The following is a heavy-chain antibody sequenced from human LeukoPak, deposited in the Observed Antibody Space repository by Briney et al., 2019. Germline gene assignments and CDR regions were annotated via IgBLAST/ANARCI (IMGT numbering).Heavy chain of an antibody. CDR2: INSKTDGGTT. D-gene: IGHD2-21*02. CDR3: TTSLAGAVTAVYPFDN. V-gene: IGHV3-15*01. Sequence: GGSLRLSCAASGLTFSNARMSWVCQAPGKGPEWVGRINSKTDGGTTDYAAPVKGRITISRDDSTNTLHLQMNSLKTEDTAAYYCTTSLAGAVTAVYPFDNWGQGTLVTVSS. CDR1: GLTFSNAR. J-gene: IGHJ4*02.